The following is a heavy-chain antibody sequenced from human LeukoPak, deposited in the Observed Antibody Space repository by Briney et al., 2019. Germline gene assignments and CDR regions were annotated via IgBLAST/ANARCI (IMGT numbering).Heavy chain of an antibody. CDR2: ISSSSSYI. CDR3: ARDRGSSSWYNWFDP. J-gene: IGHJ5*02. Sequence: GGSLRLSCAASGFTSSSYSMNWVRQAPGKGLEWVSSISSSSSYIYYADSVKGRFTISRDNAKNSLYLQMNSLRAEDTAVYYCARDRGSSSWYNWFDPWGQGTLVTVSS. V-gene: IGHV3-21*01. D-gene: IGHD6-13*01. CDR1: GFTSSSYS.